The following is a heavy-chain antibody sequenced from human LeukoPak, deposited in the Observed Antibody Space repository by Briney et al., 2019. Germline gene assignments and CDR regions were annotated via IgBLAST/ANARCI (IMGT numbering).Heavy chain of an antibody. CDR2: INAGNGNT. CDR3: ARVYYYDSSGYYYGAFDI. CDR1: GYTFTSYG. D-gene: IGHD3-22*01. Sequence: ASVKVSCKASGYTFTSYGISWVRQAPGQGLEWMGWINAGNGNTKYSQKFQGRVTITRDTSASTAYMELSSLRSEDTAVYYCARVYYYDSSGYYYGAFDIWGQGTMVTVSS. J-gene: IGHJ3*02. V-gene: IGHV1-3*01.